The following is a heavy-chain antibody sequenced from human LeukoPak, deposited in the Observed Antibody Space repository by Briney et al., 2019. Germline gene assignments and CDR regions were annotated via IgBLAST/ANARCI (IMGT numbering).Heavy chain of an antibody. CDR2: ISSSSSYI. D-gene: IGHD3-10*01. CDR3: ARDKVMVRGVYYYYGMDV. J-gene: IGHJ6*02. Sequence: GGSLRLSCAASGFTFSSYSMNWVRQAPGKGLEWVSSISSSSSYIYYADSVKGRFTISRDNAKNSLYLQMNSLRAEDTAVYYCARDKVMVRGVYYYYGMDVWGQGTTVTVSS. CDR1: GFTFSSYS. V-gene: IGHV3-21*01.